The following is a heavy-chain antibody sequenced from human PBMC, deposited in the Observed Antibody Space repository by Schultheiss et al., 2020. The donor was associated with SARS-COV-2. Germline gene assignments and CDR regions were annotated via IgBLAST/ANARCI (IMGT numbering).Heavy chain of an antibody. J-gene: IGHJ5*02. Sequence: ASVKVSCKASGYTFTGYYMHWVRQAPGQGLEWMRWINPNSGGTNYAQKFQGRVTMTRNTSISTAYMELSSLRSEDTAVYYCARAGWELERRGWFDPWGQGTLVTVSS. D-gene: IGHD1-1*01. V-gene: IGHV1-2*02. CDR1: GYTFTGYY. CDR2: INPNSGGT. CDR3: ARAGWELERRGWFDP.